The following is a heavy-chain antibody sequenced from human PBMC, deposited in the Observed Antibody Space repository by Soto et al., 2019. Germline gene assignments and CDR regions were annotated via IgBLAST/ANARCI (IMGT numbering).Heavy chain of an antibody. V-gene: IGHV3-13*01. J-gene: IGHJ6*02. D-gene: IGHD6-19*01. Sequence: EVQLVESGGGLVQPGGSLRLSCAASGFTFSSYDMHWVRQATGKGLEWVSAIGTAGDTYYPGSVKGRFTISRENAKNSLYLRMNSLRAGDTAVYYCARVIAVAGSYYYYGMDVWGQGTTVTVSS. CDR1: GFTFSSYD. CDR2: IGTAGDT. CDR3: ARVIAVAGSYYYYGMDV.